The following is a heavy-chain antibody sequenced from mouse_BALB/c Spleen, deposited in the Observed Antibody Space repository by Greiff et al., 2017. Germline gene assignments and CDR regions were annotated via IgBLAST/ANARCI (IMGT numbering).Heavy chain of an antibody. CDR3: AREDYYGSDYFDY. CDR2: ISSGGST. Sequence: EVKVVESGGGLVKPGGSLKLSCAASGFTFSSYAMSWVRQTPEKRLEWVASISSGGSTYYPDSVKGRFTISRDNARNILYLQMSSLRSEDTAMYYCAREDYYGSDYFDYWGQGTTLTVSS. J-gene: IGHJ2*01. V-gene: IGHV5-6-5*01. CDR1: GFTFSSYA. D-gene: IGHD1-1*01.